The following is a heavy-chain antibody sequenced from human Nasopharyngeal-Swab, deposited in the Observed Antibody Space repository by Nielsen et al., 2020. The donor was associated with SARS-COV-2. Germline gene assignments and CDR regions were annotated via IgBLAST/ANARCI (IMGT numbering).Heavy chain of an antibody. V-gene: IGHV3-15*01. CDR1: GFTFSNAW. CDR2: IKSKTDGGTT. Sequence: GGSLRLSCAASGFTFSNAWMSWVRQAPGKGLEWVGRIKSKTDGGTTDYAAPVKGRFTISRDDSKNTLYLQMNSLKTEDTAVYYCTRDGLWFGELSDYYYGMDVWGQGTTVTVSS. CDR3: TRDGLWFGELSDYYYGMDV. J-gene: IGHJ6*02. D-gene: IGHD3-10*01.